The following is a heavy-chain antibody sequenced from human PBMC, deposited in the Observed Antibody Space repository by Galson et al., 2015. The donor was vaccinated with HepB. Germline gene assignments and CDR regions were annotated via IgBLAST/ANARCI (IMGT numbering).Heavy chain of an antibody. CDR1: GFTFSNYG. CDR3: ARGFRGGYYGSGSYFDY. CDR2: IWYDGSNK. J-gene: IGHJ4*02. Sequence: SLRLSCAASGFTFSNYGMHWVRQAPGKGLEWVAVIWYDGSNKYYADSVKGRFTISRDNSKNTLYLQMNSLRAEDTAVYYCARGFRGGYYGSGSYFDYWGQGTLVTVSS. D-gene: IGHD3-10*01. V-gene: IGHV3-33*08.